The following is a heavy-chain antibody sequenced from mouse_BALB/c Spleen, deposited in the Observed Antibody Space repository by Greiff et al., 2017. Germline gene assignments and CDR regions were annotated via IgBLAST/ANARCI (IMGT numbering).Heavy chain of an antibody. V-gene: IGHV5-9-3*01. J-gene: IGHJ4*01. CDR1: GFTFSSYA. Sequence: EVQLVESGGGLVKPGGSLKLSCAASGFTFSSYAMSWVRQTPEKRLEWVATISSGGSYTYYPDSVKGRFTISRDNAKNTLYLQMSSLRSEDTAMYYCARHSNLLLRMDYWGQGTSVTVSS. CDR2: ISSGGSYT. CDR3: ARHSNLLLRMDY. D-gene: IGHD1-1*01.